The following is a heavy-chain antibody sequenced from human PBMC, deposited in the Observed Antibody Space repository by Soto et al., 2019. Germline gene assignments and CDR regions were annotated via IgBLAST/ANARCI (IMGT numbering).Heavy chain of an antibody. D-gene: IGHD3-16*01. V-gene: IGHV1-18*01. CDR3: AREGEMPYYYYGVDV. J-gene: IGHJ6*02. Sequence: QVQLVQSGAEVRKPGASVKVSCKASGYTFTTYGISWVRQAPGQGLEWMGWISGYNGHTKYAQKFQGRVTMTTDTSXXTVDMDLRSLRSDDTAVYYCAREGEMPYYYYGVDVWGQGTTVTVSS. CDR2: ISGYNGHT. CDR1: GYTFTTYG.